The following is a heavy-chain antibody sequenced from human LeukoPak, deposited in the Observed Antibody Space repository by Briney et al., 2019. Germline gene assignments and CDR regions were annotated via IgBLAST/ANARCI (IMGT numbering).Heavy chain of an antibody. CDR1: HGSLTYYF. J-gene: IGHJ4*02. CDR3: GRDGSYYVY. V-gene: IGHV4-59*01. D-gene: IGHD1-26*01. CDR2: IYSSGST. Sequence: PSGTLSLTPTLSHGSLTYYFWRAIRQLPGKKVEWIGYIYSSGSTNYNPSLKSRVTMPVDTSKNPFPLHLTSVTAADTAVYYCGRDGSYYVYWGEGTLVTVSS.